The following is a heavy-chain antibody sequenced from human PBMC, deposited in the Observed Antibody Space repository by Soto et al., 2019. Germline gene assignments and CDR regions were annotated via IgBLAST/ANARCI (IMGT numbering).Heavy chain of an antibody. V-gene: IGHV1-18*04. CDR3: AKRTSGTTWGESDY. Sequence: QVQVMQSGAEVKKPGDSVKVSCKTSGYIFSDYGINWVRQAPGQGREWMRWISGYSGNANLAQKFQGRVTMTTDKSTRTDYIELRRLRSDDTAVDYCAKRTSGTTWGESDYWGQGTLVTVSS. D-gene: IGHD4-17*01. CDR2: ISGYSGNA. CDR1: GYIFSDYG. J-gene: IGHJ4*02.